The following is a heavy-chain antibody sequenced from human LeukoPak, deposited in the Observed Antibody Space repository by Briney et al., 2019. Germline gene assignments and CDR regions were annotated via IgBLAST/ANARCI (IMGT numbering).Heavy chain of an antibody. CDR3: AKPQAPYSSGWDDAFDI. CDR2: ISGSGGST. Sequence: GGSLRLSCAASGFTFSSYAMSWVRQAPGKGLEWVSAISGSGGSTYYADSVKGRFTISRDNSKNTLYLQMNSLRAEDTAVYYCAKPQAPYSSGWDDAFDIWGQGTMVTVSP. CDR1: GFTFSSYA. D-gene: IGHD6-19*01. V-gene: IGHV3-23*01. J-gene: IGHJ3*02.